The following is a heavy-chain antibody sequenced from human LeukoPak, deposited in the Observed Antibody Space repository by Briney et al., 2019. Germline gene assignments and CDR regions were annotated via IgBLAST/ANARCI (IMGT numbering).Heavy chain of an antibody. CDR1: GGSFSVYY. Sequence: SETLSLTCAVYGGSFSVYYWSCSRQPAGRGLEWSGEINHSGSTNYNPSLKSRVTISVDTSKNQFSLKLSSVTAADTAVYYCARTNYGTGRPYPSYFAYWGQATLVTVSS. J-gene: IGHJ4*02. CDR2: INHSGST. D-gene: IGHD3-10*01. CDR3: ARTNYGTGRPYPSYFAY. V-gene: IGHV4-34*01.